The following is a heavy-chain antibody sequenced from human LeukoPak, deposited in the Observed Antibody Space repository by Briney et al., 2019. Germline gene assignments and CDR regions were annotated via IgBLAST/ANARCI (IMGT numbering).Heavy chain of an antibody. CDR1: GFTFSSYA. D-gene: IGHD2-2*01. Sequence: GGSLRLSCAASGFTFSSYAMSWVRQAPGKGLEWVSAISGSGGSTYYADSVKGRFTISRDNSKNTLYLQMSSLRAEDTAVYYCVRAAPRDCSSTSCSLFDNWGQGILVTVSS. CDR3: VRAAPRDCSSTSCSLFDN. J-gene: IGHJ4*02. CDR2: ISGSGGST. V-gene: IGHV3-23*01.